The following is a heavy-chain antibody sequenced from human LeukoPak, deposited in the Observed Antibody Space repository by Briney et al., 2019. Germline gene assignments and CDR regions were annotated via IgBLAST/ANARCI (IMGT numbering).Heavy chain of an antibody. V-gene: IGHV3-21*01. Sequence: GGSLRLSCAASGFTFSSYSMNWVRQAPGKGLEWVSSISSTSSYIYYADSVKGRFTISRDNAKNSLYLQMNSLRAEDTAVYYCAREGKCSSTICYAFDIWGQGTMVTVSS. CDR1: GFTFSSYS. CDR3: AREGKCSSTICYAFDI. CDR2: ISSTSSYI. J-gene: IGHJ3*02. D-gene: IGHD2-2*01.